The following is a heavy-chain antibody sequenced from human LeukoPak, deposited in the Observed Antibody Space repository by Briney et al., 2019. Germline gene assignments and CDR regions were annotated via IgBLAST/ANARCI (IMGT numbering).Heavy chain of an antibody. CDR1: GGTFSSYA. Sequence: SVKVSCKATGGTFSSYAISWVRQAPGQGLEWMGRIIPTLGIANYAQKFQGRVTITADKSTSTAYMELSSLRSEDTAVYYCARNFNWNGCFFDSCGQGTLVTVSS. CDR3: ARNFNWNGCFFDS. J-gene: IGHJ4*02. D-gene: IGHD1-20*01. V-gene: IGHV1-69*04. CDR2: IIPTLGIA.